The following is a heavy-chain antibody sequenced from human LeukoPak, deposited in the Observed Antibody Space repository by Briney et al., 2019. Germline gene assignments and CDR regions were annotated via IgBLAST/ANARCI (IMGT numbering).Heavy chain of an antibody. CDR2: ISYDGSNK. V-gene: IGHV3-30*04. Sequence: GGSLRLSCAASGFTFSSYAMHWVRQAPGKGLEWVAVISYDGSNKYYADSVKGRFTISRDNAKNSLYLQMNSLRAEDTAVYYCARESIYGDYGHGAFDIWGQGTMVTVSS. D-gene: IGHD4-17*01. CDR3: ARESIYGDYGHGAFDI. J-gene: IGHJ3*02. CDR1: GFTFSSYA.